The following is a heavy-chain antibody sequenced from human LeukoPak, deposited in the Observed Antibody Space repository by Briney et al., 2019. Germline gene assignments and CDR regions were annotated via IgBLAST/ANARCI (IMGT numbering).Heavy chain of an antibody. Sequence: GGSLRLSCAASGFTFRSYCMNWVRQAPGKGLEWVSSISGSSSYIYYADSVKGRFTISRDNAKNSLYLQMNSLRAADMAVYYCARGNGSGWYHNWFDPWGQGTLVTVSS. D-gene: IGHD6-19*01. CDR3: ARGNGSGWYHNWFDP. J-gene: IGHJ5*02. CDR1: GFTFRSYC. V-gene: IGHV3-21*01. CDR2: ISGSSSYI.